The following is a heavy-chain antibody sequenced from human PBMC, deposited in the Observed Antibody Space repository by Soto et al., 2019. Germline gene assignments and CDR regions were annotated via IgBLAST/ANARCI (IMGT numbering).Heavy chain of an antibody. Sequence: GGSLRLSCTDSVFSFSPYAMTWVRQAPGKGLEWVSSIRDSGTITYYADSVKGRFTISRDNSKNTIFLQMNSLRAEDTALYYCAKGLEASVRWFDPWGQGTMVTVSS. V-gene: IGHV3-23*01. J-gene: IGHJ5*02. CDR1: VFSFSPYA. CDR3: AKGLEASVRWFDP. D-gene: IGHD1-1*01. CDR2: IRDSGTIT.